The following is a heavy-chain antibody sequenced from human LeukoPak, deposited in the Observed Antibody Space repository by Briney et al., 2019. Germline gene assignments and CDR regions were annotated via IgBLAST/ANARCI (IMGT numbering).Heavy chain of an antibody. CDR2: IYYSGST. CDR3: ARTTRYYDSSGCFDF. V-gene: IGHV4-59*08. Sequence: KSSETLSLTCTVSGGSISSYYWSWIRQPPGKGLEWIAYIYYSGSTNYNPSLKSRVTISVDTFKNQFSLKLSSVTAADTAVYYCARTTRYYDSSGCFDFWGQGTLVTVSS. CDR1: GGSISSYY. J-gene: IGHJ4*02. D-gene: IGHD3-22*01.